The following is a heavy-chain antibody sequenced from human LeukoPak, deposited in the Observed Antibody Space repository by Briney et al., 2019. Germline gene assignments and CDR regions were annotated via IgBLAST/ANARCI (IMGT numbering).Heavy chain of an antibody. CDR1: GYAFPHYG. CDR3: ARSGSNWSCDS. CDR2: INAGNGDDT. D-gene: IGHD6-13*01. V-gene: IGHV1-3*01. Sequence: ASVKVSCKASGYAFPHYGVQWVRQAPGQALEWMGWINAGNGDDTKYSQKFQARLTMTTDTSATTVYMELNSLRSEDTAVYSCARSGSNWSCDSWGQGTPVTVSS. J-gene: IGHJ4*02.